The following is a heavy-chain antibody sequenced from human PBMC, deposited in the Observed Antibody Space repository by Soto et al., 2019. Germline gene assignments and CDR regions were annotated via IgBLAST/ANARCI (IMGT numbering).Heavy chain of an antibody. Sequence: QVQLVQSGAEVKKPGASVKVSCKASGYTFTNYAMHWVRQAPGQRLEWMGWINAGNGNTKYSQKCQGRVTITRDTSTSTAYMELSSLRSEDTAVDYCGRGSGLNWFDPWGQGTLVTVSS. CDR2: INAGNGNT. V-gene: IGHV1-3*01. CDR3: GRGSGLNWFDP. D-gene: IGHD3-10*01. CDR1: GYTFTNYA. J-gene: IGHJ5*02.